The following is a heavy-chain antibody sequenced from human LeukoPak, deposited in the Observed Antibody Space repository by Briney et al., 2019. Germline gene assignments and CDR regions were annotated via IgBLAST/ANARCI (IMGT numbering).Heavy chain of an antibody. CDR2: IIPILGIA. CDR3: ARDQSSIAAWDWFDP. CDR1: GYTFTTYY. Sequence: SVKVSCKASGYTFTTYYMHWVRQAPGQGLEWMGRIIPILGIANYAQKFQGRVTITADKSTSTAYMELSSLRSEDTAVYYCARDQSSIAAWDWFDPWGQGTLVTVSS. J-gene: IGHJ5*02. D-gene: IGHD6-13*01. V-gene: IGHV1-69*04.